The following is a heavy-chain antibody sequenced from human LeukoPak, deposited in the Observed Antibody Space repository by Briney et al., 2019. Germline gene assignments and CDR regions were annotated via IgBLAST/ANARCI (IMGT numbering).Heavy chain of an antibody. Sequence: GGSLRLSCAASGFSFSSYAMSWVRQAPGKGLEWVSGISGSGGSTYYADSVKGRFTISRDNSKDTLYVQMNSLRAEDTAVYYCAKARGFCSGGSCYNPFDPWGQGTLVTVSS. V-gene: IGHV3-23*01. CDR2: ISGSGGST. CDR1: GFSFSSYA. J-gene: IGHJ5*02. D-gene: IGHD2-15*01. CDR3: AKARGFCSGGSCYNPFDP.